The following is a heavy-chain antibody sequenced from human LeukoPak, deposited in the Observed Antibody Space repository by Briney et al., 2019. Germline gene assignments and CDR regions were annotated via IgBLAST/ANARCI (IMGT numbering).Heavy chain of an antibody. CDR2: ISSSSSYI. CDR1: GFTFSSYS. CDR3: AKGAAYYYYYGMDV. D-gene: IGHD2-15*01. V-gene: IGHV3-21*04. Sequence: GGSLRLSCAASGFTFSSYSMNWVRQAPGKGLEWVSSISSSSSYIYYADSVKGRFTISRDNSRNTLYLQMSSLRAEDTAVYYCAKGAAYYYYYGMDVWGKGTTVTVSS. J-gene: IGHJ6*04.